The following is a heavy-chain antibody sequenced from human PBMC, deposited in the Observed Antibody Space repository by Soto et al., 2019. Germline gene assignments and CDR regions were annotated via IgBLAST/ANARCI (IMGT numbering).Heavy chain of an antibody. CDR3: ARVGYNWNDVEFLDY. J-gene: IGHJ4*02. V-gene: IGHV1-2*06. CDR2: INPNSGST. CDR1: GYIFTDYY. Sequence: ASVKVSCKASGYIFTDYYMHWVRQAPGQELGWMGRINPNSGSTNYAQKFQGRVTMTRDTSISTAYMELSSLRSEDTAAYYCARVGYNWNDVEFLDYWGQGTLVTVSS. D-gene: IGHD1-1*01.